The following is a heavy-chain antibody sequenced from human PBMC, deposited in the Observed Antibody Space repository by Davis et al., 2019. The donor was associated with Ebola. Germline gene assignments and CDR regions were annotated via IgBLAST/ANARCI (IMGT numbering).Heavy chain of an antibody. Sequence: PSETLSLTCTVSGGSISSYYRSWIRQPPGKGLEWIGEINHSGSTNYNPSLKSRVTISVDTSKNQFSLKLSSVTAADTAVYYCARAPKYSSGWYEDYWGQGTLVTVSS. CDR3: ARAPKYSSGWYEDY. CDR2: INHSGST. D-gene: IGHD6-19*01. V-gene: IGHV4-34*01. CDR1: GGSISSYY. J-gene: IGHJ4*02.